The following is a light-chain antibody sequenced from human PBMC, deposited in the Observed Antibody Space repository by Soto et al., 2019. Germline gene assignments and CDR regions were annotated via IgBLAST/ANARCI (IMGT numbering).Light chain of an antibody. CDR1: SSNIGVNS. Sequence: QSVLTQPPSASGTPGQRVTISCSGSSSNIGVNSVSWYQQLPGTAPKVLIYSNNQRPSGVPDRFSGSKSGTSASLAISGLQSEDEADYYCAAWEDSLNGWVFGGGTKLTVL. CDR2: SNN. J-gene: IGLJ3*02. V-gene: IGLV1-44*01. CDR3: AAWEDSLNGWV.